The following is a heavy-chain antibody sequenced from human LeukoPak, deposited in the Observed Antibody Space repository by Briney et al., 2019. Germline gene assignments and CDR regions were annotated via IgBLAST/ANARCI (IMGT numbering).Heavy chain of an antibody. Sequence: SETLSLTCTVSGGSISSYYWSWIRQPPGKGLEWIGYIYYSGSTNYNPSLKSRVTISVDTSKNQFSLKLSSVTAADTAVYYCARETYCSSTSCYEEAFDIWGQGTMVTVSS. CDR1: GGSISSYY. V-gene: IGHV4-59*01. CDR3: ARETYCSSTSCYEEAFDI. D-gene: IGHD2-2*01. CDR2: IYYSGST. J-gene: IGHJ3*02.